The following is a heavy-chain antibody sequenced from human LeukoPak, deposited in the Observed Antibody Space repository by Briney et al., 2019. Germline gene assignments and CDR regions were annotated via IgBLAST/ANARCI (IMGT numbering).Heavy chain of an antibody. CDR2: IYYSGST. J-gene: IGHJ4*02. Sequence: SETLSLTCTVSGDSITNYYWSWIRQPPGKGLEWIGYIYYSGSTNYNPSLKSRVTISIDTSKNHLSLKLTSVTAADTAVYYCARRHPGYLDYWGQGTLVTVSS. CDR1: GDSITNYY. V-gene: IGHV4-59*01. CDR3: ARRHPGYLDY.